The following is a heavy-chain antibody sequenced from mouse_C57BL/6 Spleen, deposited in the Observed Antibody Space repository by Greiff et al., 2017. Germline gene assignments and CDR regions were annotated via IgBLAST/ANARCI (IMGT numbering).Heavy chain of an antibody. CDR2: IYPGDGDT. V-gene: IGHV1-82*01. Sequence: VQLQQSGPELVKPGASVKISCKASGYAFSSSWMNWVKQRPGKGLEWIGRIYPGDGDTNYNGKFKGKATLTADQSSSTAYMQLSSLTSEDSAVYFCARDGAQATGFAYWGQGTLVTVSA. J-gene: IGHJ3*01. CDR1: GYAFSSSW. CDR3: ARDGAQATGFAY. D-gene: IGHD3-2*02.